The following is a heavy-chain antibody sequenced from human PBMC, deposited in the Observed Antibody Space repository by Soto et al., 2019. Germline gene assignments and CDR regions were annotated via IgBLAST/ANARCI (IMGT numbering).Heavy chain of an antibody. D-gene: IGHD1-7*01. V-gene: IGHV4-4*02. CDR1: GGCLNSNNG. CDR2: IYRTGST. Sequence: SETLSLACAVSGGCLNSNNGWTWVRQPPGQGLEWIGEIYRTGSTNYNPSLKSRVTISLDKSENQFSLKVTSLTAADTAVYYCASRDPGTSVDYWGQGTLVTVSS. CDR3: ASRDPGTSVDY. J-gene: IGHJ4*02.